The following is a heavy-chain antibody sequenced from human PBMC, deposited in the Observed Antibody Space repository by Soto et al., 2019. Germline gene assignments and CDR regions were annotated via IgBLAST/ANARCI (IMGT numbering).Heavy chain of an antibody. CDR3: AVELSTAFDV. CDR2: IYPGDSDT. J-gene: IGHJ3*01. V-gene: IGHV5-51*01. Sequence: GESLKISCKGSGYSFISYWIAWVRQMPGKGLELMGIIYPGDSDTRYSPSFQGQVTISADKSISTAYLQWSSLRASDTAMYYCAVELSTAFDVWGQGTLVTVSS. CDR1: GYSFISYW. D-gene: IGHD3-16*02.